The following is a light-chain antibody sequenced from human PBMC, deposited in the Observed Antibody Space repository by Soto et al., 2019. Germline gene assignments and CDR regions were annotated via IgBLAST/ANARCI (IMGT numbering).Light chain of an antibody. CDR3: QQYGRSPYT. CDR1: QSVSSSY. CDR2: GAS. V-gene: IGKV3-20*01. J-gene: IGKJ2*01. Sequence: EIVLTQSPGTLSLSPGERATLSCRASQSVSSSYLAWYQQKPGQAPRLLIYGASSRATGIPDRFSGSGSGTDFTLTISRLEPEEIAVYYCQQYGRSPYTFGQGTKLEIK.